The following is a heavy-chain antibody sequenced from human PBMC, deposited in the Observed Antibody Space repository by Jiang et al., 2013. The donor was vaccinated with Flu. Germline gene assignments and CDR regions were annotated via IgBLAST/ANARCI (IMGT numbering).Heavy chain of an antibody. CDR2: IYPGDSDT. Sequence: KGLEWMGIIYPGDSDTRYSPSFQGQVTISADKSISTAYLQWSSLKASDTAMYYCARLGPLNCSGGSCYSGWFDPWGQGTLVTVSS. J-gene: IGHJ5*02. V-gene: IGHV5-51*01. CDR3: ARLGPLNCSGGSCYSGWFDP. D-gene: IGHD2-15*01.